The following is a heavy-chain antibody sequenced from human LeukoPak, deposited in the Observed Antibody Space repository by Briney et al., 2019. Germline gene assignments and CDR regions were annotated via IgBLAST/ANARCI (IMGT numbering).Heavy chain of an antibody. D-gene: IGHD3-22*01. CDR3: AREFRGDYSYDYFDY. J-gene: IGHJ4*02. V-gene: IGHV3-66*01. CDR2: IYSGDST. Sequence: PGGSLRLSCAASGFTVSSNYMSWVRQAPGKGLEWVSVIYSGDSTYYADSVKGRFTISRDNSKNTLYLQMNSLRAEDTAVYYCAREFRGDYSYDYFDYWGQGTLVTVSS. CDR1: GFTVSSNY.